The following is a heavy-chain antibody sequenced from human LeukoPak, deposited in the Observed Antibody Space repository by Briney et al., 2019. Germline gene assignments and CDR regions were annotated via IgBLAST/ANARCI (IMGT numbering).Heavy chain of an antibody. Sequence: SETLSLTCTVPGGFISTYSWSWIRQPPGKGLEWIGYIYYSGNTNYNPSLKSRVTISVDTSKNQFSLKLSSVTAADTAVYYCARVRLVGYDILTGYYSFDYWGQGTLVTVSS. CDR1: GGFISTYS. CDR2: IYYSGNT. J-gene: IGHJ4*02. D-gene: IGHD3-9*01. CDR3: ARVRLVGYDILTGYYSFDY. V-gene: IGHV4-59*01.